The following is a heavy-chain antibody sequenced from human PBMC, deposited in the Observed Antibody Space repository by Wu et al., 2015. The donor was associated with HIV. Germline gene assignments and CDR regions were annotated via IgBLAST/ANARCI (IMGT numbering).Heavy chain of an antibody. J-gene: IGHJ2*01. CDR2: INPNSGGT. D-gene: IGHD6-13*01. V-gene: IGHV1-2*02. CDR1: GYTFIGYY. Sequence: QVQLVQSGAEVKKPGASVKVSCKASGYTFIGYYMHWVRQAPGQGLEWMGWINPNSGGTNYAQKFQGRVTMTRDTSISTAYMELSRLRSDDTAVYYCGSGGSSSWKSYWYFDLWGLAPWSLSPQ. CDR3: GSGGSSSWKSYWYFDL.